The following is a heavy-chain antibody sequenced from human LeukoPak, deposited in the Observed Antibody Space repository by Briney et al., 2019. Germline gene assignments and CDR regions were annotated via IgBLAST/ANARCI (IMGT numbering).Heavy chain of an antibody. V-gene: IGHV1-3*01. D-gene: IGHD2-21*01. CDR3: ARGVTIVVVEDNFDY. CDR1: GYTFTSCA. Sequence: ASVKVSCKASGYTFTSCAMHWVRQAPGQRLEWMGWINAGNGNTKYSQKFQGRVTITRDTSASTAYMELSSLRSEDTAVYYCARGVTIVVVEDNFDYWGQGTLVTVSS. J-gene: IGHJ4*02. CDR2: INAGNGNT.